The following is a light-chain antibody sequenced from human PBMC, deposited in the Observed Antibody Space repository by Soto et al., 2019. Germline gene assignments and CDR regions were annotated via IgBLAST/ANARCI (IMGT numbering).Light chain of an antibody. CDR2: EVN. V-gene: IGLV2-14*01. Sequence: QSALTQPASVSESPGQSITISCTGTSTDVGAYNYVSWYQKYPGKAPKLMIYEVNYRPSGVSNRFSGSKSGNTGSLTISGLQAEDEADYYCSSYTSSRTLVFGGGTKLTVL. CDR3: SSYTSSRTLV. J-gene: IGLJ2*01. CDR1: STDVGAYNY.